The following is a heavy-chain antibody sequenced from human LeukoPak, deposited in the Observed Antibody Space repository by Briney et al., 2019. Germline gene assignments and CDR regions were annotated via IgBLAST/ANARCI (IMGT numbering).Heavy chain of an antibody. D-gene: IGHD3-22*01. J-gene: IGHJ4*02. V-gene: IGHV4-34*01. CDR1: GGSFSGYY. Sequence: SETLSLTCAVYGGSFSGYYWSWIRQPPGKGLEWIGEINHSGSTNYNPSLKSRVTISVDTSKNQFSLKLSPVTAADTAVYYCARLRRYYYDSSGPPDYWGQGTLVTVSS. CDR3: ARLRRYYYDSSGPPDY. CDR2: INHSGST.